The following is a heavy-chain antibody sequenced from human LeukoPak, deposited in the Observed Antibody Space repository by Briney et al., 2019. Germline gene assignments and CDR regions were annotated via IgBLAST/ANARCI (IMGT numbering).Heavy chain of an antibody. J-gene: IGHJ4*02. CDR1: GYTFTGYY. CDR2: INPNSGGT. V-gene: IGHV1-2*02. CDR3: ARGPPGNWNYEPYFDY. D-gene: IGHD1-7*01. Sequence: ASVKVSCKASGYTFTGYYMHWVRQAPGQGLEWMGWINPNSGGTNYAQKFQGRVTMTRDTSISTAYMELSRLRSDDTAVYYCARGPPGNWNYEPYFDYWGQGTLVTVSS.